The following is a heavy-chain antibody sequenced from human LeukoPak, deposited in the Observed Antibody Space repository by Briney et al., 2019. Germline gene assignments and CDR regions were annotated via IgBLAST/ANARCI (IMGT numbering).Heavy chain of an antibody. J-gene: IGHJ4*02. V-gene: IGHV3-7*03. D-gene: IGHD1-26*01. CDR1: GFTFSNYW. CDR2: IKQDGSEK. CDR3: AKDLYSGSYSLDY. Sequence: GGSLRLSCAASGFTFSNYWMTWVRQAPGKGLEWVANIKQDGSEKYYVDSVKGRFTISRDNAKNSLYLQMNSLRAEDTAVYYCAKDLYSGSYSLDYWGQGTLVTASS.